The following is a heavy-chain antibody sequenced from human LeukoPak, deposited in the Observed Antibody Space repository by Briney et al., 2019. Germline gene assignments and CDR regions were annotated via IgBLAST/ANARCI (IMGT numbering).Heavy chain of an antibody. D-gene: IGHD6-19*01. J-gene: IGHJ5*02. CDR3: AGGHIAVAQVWFDP. V-gene: IGHV1-69*02. CDR2: IIPNLGIA. Sequence: SVKVSCKASGGTFSSYTISWVRQAPGQGLEWMGRIIPNLGIANYAQKFQGRVTITADKSTSTAYMELSSLRSEYTAVYYCAGGHIAVAQVWFDPWGQGTLVTVSS. CDR1: GGTFSSYT.